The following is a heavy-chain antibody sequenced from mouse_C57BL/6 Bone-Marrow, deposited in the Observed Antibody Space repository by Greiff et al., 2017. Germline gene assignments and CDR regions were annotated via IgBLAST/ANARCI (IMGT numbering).Heavy chain of an antibody. CDR1: GFNIKDYY. Sequence: EVKLVESGAELVKPGASVKLSCTASGFNIKDYYMHWVKQRTEQGLEWIGRIDPEDGETKYAPKFQGKATITADTSSNTAYLQRSSLTSEDTAVYYCARYPRFLSYGNYARDYWCKGTSVPVSS. D-gene: IGHD2-1*01. J-gene: IGHJ4*01. V-gene: IGHV14-2*01. CDR2: IDPEDGET. CDR3: ARYPRFLSYGNYARDY.